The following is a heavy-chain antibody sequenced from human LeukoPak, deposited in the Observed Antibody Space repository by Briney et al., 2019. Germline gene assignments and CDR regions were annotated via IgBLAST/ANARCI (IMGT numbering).Heavy chain of an antibody. J-gene: IGHJ3*02. V-gene: IGHV3-7*01. Sequence: GGSLRLSCAASGFTFSNYWMTWVRQAPGKGLEWVANINQDGSAKYYVGSVKGRFTISRDNANNSLYLQMNTLRVDDTAVYHCATDSFSISSISLPGADAFDIWGQGTMVTVSS. CDR3: ATDSFSISSISLPGADAFDI. CDR2: INQDGSAK. D-gene: IGHD3-3*02. CDR1: GFTFSNYW.